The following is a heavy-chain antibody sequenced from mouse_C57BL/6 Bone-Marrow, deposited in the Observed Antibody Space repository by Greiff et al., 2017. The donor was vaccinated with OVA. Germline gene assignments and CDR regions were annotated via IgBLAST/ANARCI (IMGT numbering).Heavy chain of an antibody. V-gene: IGHV1-61*01. CDR1: GYTFTSYW. CDR2: IYPSDSET. Sequence: QVQLQQPGAELVRPGSSVKLSCKASGYTFTSYWMDWVKQRPGQGLERIGNIYPSDSETHYNQKFKDKATLTVDKSSSTAYMQLSSLTSEDSAVYYCAREGELNYAMDYWGQGTSVTVSS. J-gene: IGHJ4*01. D-gene: IGHD1-3*01. CDR3: AREGELNYAMDY.